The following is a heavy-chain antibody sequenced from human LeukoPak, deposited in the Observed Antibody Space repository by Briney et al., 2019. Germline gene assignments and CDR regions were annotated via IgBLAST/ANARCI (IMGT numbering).Heavy chain of an antibody. CDR2: IRYDGSNK. D-gene: IGHD4-17*01. V-gene: IGHV3-30*02. J-gene: IGHJ4*02. CDR3: ASLYYGDYDY. CDR1: GFTFSSYG. Sequence: GGSLRLSCAASGFTFSSYGMHWVRQAPGKGLEWVAFIRYDGSNKYYADSVKGRFTISRDNSKNTLYLQMNSPRAEDTAVYYCASLYYGDYDYWGQGTLVTVSS.